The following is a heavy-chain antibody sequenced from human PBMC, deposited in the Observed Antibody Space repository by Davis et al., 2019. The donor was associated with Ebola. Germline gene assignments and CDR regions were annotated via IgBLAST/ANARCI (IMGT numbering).Heavy chain of an antibody. Sequence: GGSLRLSCAASGFTFDDHAMSWVRQAPGKGLEWVSSISSSGSHISYADSVRGRFTISRDNINNSLYLQMNSLRGEDTAVYFCARLDFYDSYSWGQGTQVTVSS. CDR3: ARLDFYDSYS. V-gene: IGHV3-21*01. CDR1: GFTFDDHA. D-gene: IGHD3-22*01. CDR2: ISSSGSHI. J-gene: IGHJ4*02.